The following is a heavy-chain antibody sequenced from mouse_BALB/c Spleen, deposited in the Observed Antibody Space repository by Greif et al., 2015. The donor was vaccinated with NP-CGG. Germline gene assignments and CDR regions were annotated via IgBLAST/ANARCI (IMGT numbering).Heavy chain of an antibody. Sequence: VRLQQSGAELVRSGASVKLSCTASGFNIKDYYMHWVKQRPEQGLEWIGWIDPENGDTEYAPKFQGKATMTADTSSNTAYLQLSSLTSEDTAVYYCNTLLRLHAMDYWGQGTSVTVSS. CDR1: GFNIKDYY. CDR3: NTLLRLHAMDY. J-gene: IGHJ4*01. CDR2: IDPENGDT. D-gene: IGHD1-2*01. V-gene: IGHV14-4*02.